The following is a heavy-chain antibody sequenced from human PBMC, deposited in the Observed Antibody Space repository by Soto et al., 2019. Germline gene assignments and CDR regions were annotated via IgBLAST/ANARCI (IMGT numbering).Heavy chain of an antibody. D-gene: IGHD6-19*01. CDR2: ISGSGGST. Sequence: EVQLLESGGGLVQPGGSLRLSCAASGFTFSSYAMSWVRQAPGKGLEWVSAISGSGGSTYYADSVKGRFTISRDNSKNTLYLQMNSLRAEDTAVYYCAKDLFGIAVAGRGFDYWGQGTLVTVSS. J-gene: IGHJ4*02. CDR1: GFTFSSYA. V-gene: IGHV3-23*01. CDR3: AKDLFGIAVAGRGFDY.